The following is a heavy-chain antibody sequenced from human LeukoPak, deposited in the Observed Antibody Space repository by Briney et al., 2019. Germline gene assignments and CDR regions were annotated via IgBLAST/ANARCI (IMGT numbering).Heavy chain of an antibody. CDR3: ARQEYGAHAVS. D-gene: IGHD4-17*01. Sequence: SETLSLTCTLSGGSISSGGYYWRWLRQPPGKGLEWIGYIYHSGSTYYNPSLKSRVTISVDRSKNQFSLKLSSVTAADTAVYYCARQEYGAHAVSWGQGTLVTVSS. CDR2: IYHSGST. J-gene: IGHJ5*02. CDR1: GGSISSGGYY. V-gene: IGHV4-30-2*01.